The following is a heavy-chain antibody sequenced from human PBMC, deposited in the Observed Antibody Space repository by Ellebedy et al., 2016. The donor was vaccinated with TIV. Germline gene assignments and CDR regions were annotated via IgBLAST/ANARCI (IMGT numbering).Heavy chain of an antibody. D-gene: IGHD4-23*01. J-gene: IGHJ4*02. CDR3: TRVGNYYGGNPSYYFDY. CDR2: IIPIIDKA. CDR1: GGTFSSYG. V-gene: IGHV1-69*13. Sequence: AASVKVSCKASGGTFSSYGISWVRQAPGQWLEWRGGIIPIIDKANYEQKFKGRVTITAEESTYTAYMELSNLRSEDTAVYYSTRVGNYYGGNPSYYFDYWGQGTLVTVAS.